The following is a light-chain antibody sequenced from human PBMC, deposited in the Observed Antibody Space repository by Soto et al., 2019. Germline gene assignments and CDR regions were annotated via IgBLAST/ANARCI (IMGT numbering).Light chain of an antibody. V-gene: IGKV2-30*01. J-gene: IGKJ1*01. Sequence: DVVMTQSPLSLSVTLGQPASISCRSSQGLVYSDGNTFLNWFHQRPGQSPRRLIYQVSNRDSGVPDRFSGSGSGTDYTLTISGVEAEDVGIHYCVQGTHWPWTFGQGTKVEIK. CDR3: VQGTHWPWT. CDR2: QVS. CDR1: QGLVYSDGNTF.